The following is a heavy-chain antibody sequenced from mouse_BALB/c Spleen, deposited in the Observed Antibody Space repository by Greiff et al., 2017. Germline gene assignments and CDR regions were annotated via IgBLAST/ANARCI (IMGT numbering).Heavy chain of an antibody. D-gene: IGHD1-1*01. CDR1: GYTFTSYV. V-gene: IGHV1-14*01. J-gene: IGHJ4*01. CDR2: INPYNDGT. CDR3: ARGGNYYGRVMDY. Sequence: VQLKQSGPELVKPGASVKMSCKASGYTFTSYVMHWVKQKPGQGLEWIGYINPYNDGTKYNEKFKGKATLTSDKSSSTAYMELSSLTSEDSAVYYCARGGNYYGRVMDYWGQGTSVTVSS.